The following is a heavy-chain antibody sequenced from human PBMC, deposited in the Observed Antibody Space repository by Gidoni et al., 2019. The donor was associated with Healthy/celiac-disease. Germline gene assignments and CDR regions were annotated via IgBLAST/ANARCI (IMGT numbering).Heavy chain of an antibody. D-gene: IGHD3-3*01. V-gene: IGHV3-21*01. J-gene: IGHJ2*01. CDR3: ARDQYYDFWSGYSGDWYFDL. Sequence: EVQLVESGGGLVKPGGSLRLSCAASGFTFSSYSMNWVRQAPGKGLEWVSSISSSSSYIYYADSVKGRFTISRDNAKNSLYLQMNSLRAEDTAVYYCARDQYYDFWSGYSGDWYFDLWGRGTLVTVSS. CDR1: GFTFSSYS. CDR2: ISSSSSYI.